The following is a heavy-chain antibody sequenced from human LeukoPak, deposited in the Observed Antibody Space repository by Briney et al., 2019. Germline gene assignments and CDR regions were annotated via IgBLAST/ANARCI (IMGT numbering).Heavy chain of an antibody. D-gene: IGHD3-22*01. V-gene: IGHV3-23*01. J-gene: IGHJ4*02. CDR1: GFTFSSYG. CDR3: AKDGYDSSGYRQYYFDY. Sequence: GGSLRLSCAASGFTFSSYGMHWVRQAPGKGLEWVSAISGSGGSTYYADSVKGRFTISRDNSKNTLYLQMNSLRAEDTAVYYCAKDGYDSSGYRQYYFDYWGQGTLVTVSS. CDR2: ISGSGGST.